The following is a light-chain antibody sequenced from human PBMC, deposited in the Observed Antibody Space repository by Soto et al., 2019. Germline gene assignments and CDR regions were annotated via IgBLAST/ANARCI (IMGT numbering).Light chain of an antibody. Sequence: QAVVTQEPSLTVSPGGTVTLTCGSSTGAVTSGYYPIWFQQKPGQPPRALIYSTNNRHSWTPARFSGSLLGGKAALTVSGVQPEDEADYYCLVHYGGVWVFGGGTKLTVL. CDR1: TGAVTSGYY. CDR2: STN. V-gene: IGLV7-43*01. J-gene: IGLJ3*02. CDR3: LVHYGGVWV.